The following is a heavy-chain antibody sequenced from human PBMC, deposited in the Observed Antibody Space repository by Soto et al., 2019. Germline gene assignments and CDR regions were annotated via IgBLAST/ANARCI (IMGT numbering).Heavy chain of an antibody. J-gene: IGHJ3*02. CDR1: GFTFGNYW. Sequence: EVQLVESGGGLVQPGGSLRLSCAASGFTFGNYWMTWVRQAPGKGLEWVANIKGDGSAKSYLDSVRGRFTVSRDNAENSLLLQMKILRAADTALYYCARDVSPGSSGYYLDAVDIWGQGKMVTVS. V-gene: IGHV3-7*05. D-gene: IGHD6-25*01. CDR2: IKGDGSAK. CDR3: ARDVSPGSSGYYLDAVDI.